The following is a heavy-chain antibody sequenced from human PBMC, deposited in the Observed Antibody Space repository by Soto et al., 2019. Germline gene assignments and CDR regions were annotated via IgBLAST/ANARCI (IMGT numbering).Heavy chain of an antibody. Sequence: PVWSLRLPCAASGFTFNTFAMPCVPQAPRGGLAWVSRIHKSGGSRYYADSVQGRFTVSIENSNNPMYLNMNRLRSEARAIYFYGKEEERSLIPVAYWGQ. CDR2: IHKSGGSR. D-gene: IGHD2-21*01. CDR3: GKEEERSLIPVAY. V-gene: IGHV3-23*01. J-gene: IGHJ4*02. CDR1: GFTFNTFA.